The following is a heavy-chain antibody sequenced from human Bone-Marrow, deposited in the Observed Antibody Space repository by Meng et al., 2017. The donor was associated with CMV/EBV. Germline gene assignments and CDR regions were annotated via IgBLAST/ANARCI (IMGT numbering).Heavy chain of an antibody. J-gene: IGHJ4*02. CDR3: ARVRDFRTFDY. Sequence: SETLSLTCTVSGDSISRYYWSWIRQPPGKGLEWIGYIYYSGSTNLNPSLKSRVTISVDTSKNQFSLKLSSVTAADTAVYYCARVRDFRTFDYWGQGTLVTVSS. V-gene: IGHV4-59*12. CDR2: IYYSGST. CDR1: GDSISRYY.